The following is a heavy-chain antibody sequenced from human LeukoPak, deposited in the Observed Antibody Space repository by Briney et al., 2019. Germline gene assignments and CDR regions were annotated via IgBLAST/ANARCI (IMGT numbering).Heavy chain of an antibody. D-gene: IGHD3-22*01. CDR2: IYYSGST. J-gene: IGHJ4*02. CDR1: SGSISSYY. V-gene: IGHV4-59*01. CDR3: ARGAYYYDSSGYLLFDY. Sequence: SETLSLTCTVSSGSISSYYWSWIRQPPGKGLEWIGYIYYSGSTNYNPSLKSRVTISVDTSKNQFSLKLSSVTAADTAVYYCARGAYYYDSSGYLLFDYWGQGTLVTVSS.